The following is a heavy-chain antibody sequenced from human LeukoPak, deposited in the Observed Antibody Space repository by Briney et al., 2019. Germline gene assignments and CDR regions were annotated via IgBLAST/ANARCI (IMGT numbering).Heavy chain of an antibody. J-gene: IGHJ4*02. V-gene: IGHV3-7*05. Sequence: GGSLRLSCAASGFTFSNYWMTWVRQAPGKGLEWVANIKQDGSEKYYVDSVKGRFTISRDNAKNSLYLQMNSLRAEDTALYYCAREDQPRGTFDYWGRESWSPSPQ. CDR1: GFTFSNYW. CDR3: AREDQPRGTFDY. D-gene: IGHD2-15*01. CDR2: IKQDGSEK.